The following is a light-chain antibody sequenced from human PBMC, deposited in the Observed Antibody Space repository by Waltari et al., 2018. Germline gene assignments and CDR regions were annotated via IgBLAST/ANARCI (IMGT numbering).Light chain of an antibody. CDR1: QSVSTN. J-gene: IGKJ1*01. Sequence: EIVMTQSQATLSVSPGERATLSCRASQSVSTNLAWYQQKPGQAPRLLIYGASTRATGIPARFSGSGSGTEFTLTISSLQSEDFALYYCQQYKNWPWTFGQGTKVEIK. CDR2: GAS. CDR3: QQYKNWPWT. V-gene: IGKV3-15*01.